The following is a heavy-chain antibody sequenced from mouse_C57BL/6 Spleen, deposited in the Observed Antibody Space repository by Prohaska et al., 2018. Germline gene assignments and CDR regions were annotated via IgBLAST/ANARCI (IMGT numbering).Heavy chain of an antibody. D-gene: IGHD1-1*01. V-gene: IGHV1-15*01. CDR3: TKGRMTTVVATDWYFDV. CDR1: GYTFTDYE. Sequence: QVQLQQSGAELVRPGASVTLSCKASGYTFTDYEMHWVKQTPVHGLEWIGAIDPETGGTAYNQKFKGKAILTADKSSSTAYMERRSLTSEDSAVYYCTKGRMTTVVATDWYFDVWGTGTTVTVSS. J-gene: IGHJ1*03. CDR2: IDPETGGT.